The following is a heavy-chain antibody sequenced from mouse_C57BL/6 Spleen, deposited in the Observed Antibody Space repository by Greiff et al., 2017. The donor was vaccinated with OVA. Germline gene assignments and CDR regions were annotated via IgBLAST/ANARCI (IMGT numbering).Heavy chain of an antibody. CDR3: ARVGSNLYYAMDY. CDR2: IYPGDGDT. J-gene: IGHJ4*01. Sequence: VQGVESGAELVKPGASVKISCKASGYAFSSYWMNWVKQRPGKGLEWIGQIYPGDGDTNYNGKFKGKATLTADKSSSTAYMQLSSLTSEDSAVYFCARVGSNLYYAMDYWGQGTSVTVSS. CDR1: GYAFSSYW. V-gene: IGHV1-80*01. D-gene: IGHD2-5*01.